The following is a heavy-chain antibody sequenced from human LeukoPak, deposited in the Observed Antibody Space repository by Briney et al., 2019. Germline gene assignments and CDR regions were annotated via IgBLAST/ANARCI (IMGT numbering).Heavy chain of an antibody. CDR1: GGTLSSYA. J-gene: IGHJ4*02. Sequence: VASVKVSCKASGGTLSSYAFTWVRQAPGQGLEWMGRIIPILDIANYAQKFQGRITIAADKSTITVDMDLSSLRSEDTAVYYCAKGAPGAALDWWGQGTLVTVSS. CDR2: IIPILDIA. V-gene: IGHV1-69*04. CDR3: AKGAPGAALDW. D-gene: IGHD2-21*01.